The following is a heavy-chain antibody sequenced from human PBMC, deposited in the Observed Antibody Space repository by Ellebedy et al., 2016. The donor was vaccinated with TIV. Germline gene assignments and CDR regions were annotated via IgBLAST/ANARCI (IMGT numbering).Heavy chain of an antibody. V-gene: IGHV1-24*01. J-gene: IGHJ4*02. Sequence: AASVKVSCKVSGYTLTELSMHWARQAPGKGLEWMGGFDPEDGETIYAQTFQGRVTMTEDTSTDTAFMELSRLRSDDTAVYYWAGDPGGSYPLDYWGQGTLVTVSS. CDR1: GYTLTELS. CDR2: FDPEDGET. CDR3: AGDPGGSYPLDY. D-gene: IGHD1-26*01.